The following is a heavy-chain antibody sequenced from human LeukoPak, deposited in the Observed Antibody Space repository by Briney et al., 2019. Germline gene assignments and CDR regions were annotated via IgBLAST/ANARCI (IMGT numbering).Heavy chain of an antibody. CDR2: IYYSGST. J-gene: IGHJ4*02. D-gene: IGHD5-18*01. V-gene: IGHV4-30-4*01. Sequence: SETLSLTCTVSGGSISSGDYYWSWIRQPPGKGLEWIGYIYYSGSTYYNPSLKSRVTISVDRSKNQFSLKLSSVTAADTAVYYCASPKSIQLWFDYWGQGTLVTVSS. CDR1: GGSISSGDYY. CDR3: ASPKSIQLWFDY.